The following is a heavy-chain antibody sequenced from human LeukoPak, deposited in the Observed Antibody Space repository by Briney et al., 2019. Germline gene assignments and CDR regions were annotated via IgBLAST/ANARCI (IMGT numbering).Heavy chain of an antibody. D-gene: IGHD5-18*01. V-gene: IGHV3-23*01. CDR1: GFTFNYYA. CDR3: ARYDSFIPY. CDR2: ISDSGGST. J-gene: IGHJ4*02. Sequence: PGGSLRLSCAASGFTFNYYAMSWVRQAPGKGLEWVSGISDSGGSTYYTDSVKGRFTISRDNSKNTVYLQMNNLRAEDTAVYFCARYDSFIPYWGQGSLVTVSS.